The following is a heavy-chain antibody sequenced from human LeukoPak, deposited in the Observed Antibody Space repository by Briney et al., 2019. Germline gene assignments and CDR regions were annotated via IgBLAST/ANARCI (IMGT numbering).Heavy chain of an antibody. J-gene: IGHJ4*02. D-gene: IGHD3-10*01. V-gene: IGHV3-30*04. CDR3: ASMIGYGSGSYYLY. CDR1: GFTFSRYG. Sequence: GGSLRLFCAASGFTFSRYGMHWVRQAPGKGLEWVTAISYDGSNKYYADSVKGRFTISRDNAKNSLYLQMNSLRAEDTAVYYCASMIGYGSGSYYLYWGQGTLVTVSS. CDR2: ISYDGSNK.